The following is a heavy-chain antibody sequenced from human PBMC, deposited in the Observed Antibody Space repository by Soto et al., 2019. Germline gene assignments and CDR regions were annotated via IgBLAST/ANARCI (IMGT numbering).Heavy chain of an antibody. CDR1: GGSVSSSSYY. D-gene: IGHD1-26*01. J-gene: IGHJ4*02. V-gene: IGHV4-39*01. Sequence: SETLSLTCTVSGGSVSSSSYYWGWIRQPPGKGLEWIGTIYYTGSTSYSPSLKGRVTISVDTSKTQFSLKVSSVTATDTAVYYCAARRAGDYYFDYRGQGTLVTVS. CDR2: IYYTGST. CDR3: AARRAGDYYFDY.